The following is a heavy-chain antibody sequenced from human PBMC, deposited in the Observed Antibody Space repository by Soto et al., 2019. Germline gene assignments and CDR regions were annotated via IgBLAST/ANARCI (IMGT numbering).Heavy chain of an antibody. J-gene: IGHJ6*02. Sequence: ASVKVSCKASGYTFTGYYMHWVRQAPGQGLEWMGWINPNSGGTNYAQKFQGWVTMTRDTSISTAYMELSRLRSDDTAVYYCARETNAIAAAGTDEDYYYGMDVWGQGTKGTVSS. CDR1: GYTFTGYY. D-gene: IGHD6-13*01. V-gene: IGHV1-2*04. CDR3: ARETNAIAAAGTDEDYYYGMDV. CDR2: INPNSGGT.